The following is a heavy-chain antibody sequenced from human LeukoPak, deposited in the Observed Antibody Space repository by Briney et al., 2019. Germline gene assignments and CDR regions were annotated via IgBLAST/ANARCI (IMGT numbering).Heavy chain of an antibody. Sequence: GGSLRLSCAASGFTFSSYAMSWVRQAPGKGLEGVSAISGSGGSTYYADSVKGRFTISRDNSKNTLYLQMNSLRAEDTAVYYCAKDYYYDSSGKRIWGQGTMVTVSS. CDR1: GFTFSSYA. J-gene: IGHJ3*02. V-gene: IGHV3-23*01. CDR2: ISGSGGST. D-gene: IGHD3-22*01. CDR3: AKDYYYDSSGKRI.